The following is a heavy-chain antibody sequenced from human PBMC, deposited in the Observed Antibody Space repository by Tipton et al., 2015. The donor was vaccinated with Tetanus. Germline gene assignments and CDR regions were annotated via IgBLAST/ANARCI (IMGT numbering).Heavy chain of an antibody. Sequence: TLSLTCTVSGVSISSNSNYWGWIRQPPGKGLEWIGTVFHSGTTYYNPSLKSRVTISVDTSKNQFSLKLSSVTAADTAVYYCARDPSGGVRYFDYWGQGTLVTVSS. V-gene: IGHV4-39*07. CDR3: ARDPSGGVRYFDY. CDR2: VFHSGTT. CDR1: GVSISSNSNY. D-gene: IGHD2-8*01. J-gene: IGHJ4*02.